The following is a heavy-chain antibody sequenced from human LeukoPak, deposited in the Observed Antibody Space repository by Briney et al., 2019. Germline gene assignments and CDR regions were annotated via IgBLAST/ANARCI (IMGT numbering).Heavy chain of an antibody. CDR3: ARGRFGVKGAFDI. Sequence: SRTLSLTCTVSGGSISSGDYYWSWIRQPPGKGLEWIGYIYYSGSTYYNPSLKSRVTISVDTSKNQFSLKLSSVTAADTAVYYCARGRFGVKGAFDIWGQGTMVTVSS. CDR1: GGSISSGDYY. V-gene: IGHV4-30-4*01. D-gene: IGHD3-10*01. CDR2: IYYSGST. J-gene: IGHJ3*02.